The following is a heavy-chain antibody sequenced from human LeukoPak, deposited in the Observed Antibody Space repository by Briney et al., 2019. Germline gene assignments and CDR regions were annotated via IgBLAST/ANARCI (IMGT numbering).Heavy chain of an antibody. J-gene: IGHJ4*02. D-gene: IGHD5-18*01. V-gene: IGHV3-33*01. CDR3: ARRGPRGYSLTADY. CDR1: GFTFSSYG. CDR2: IWYDGSNK. Sequence: RGSLRLSCAASGFTFSSYGMHWVRQAPGKGLEWVAVIWYDGSNKYYADSVKGRFTISRDNSKNTLYLQMNSLRAEDTAVYYCARRGPRGYSLTADYWGQGTLVTVSS.